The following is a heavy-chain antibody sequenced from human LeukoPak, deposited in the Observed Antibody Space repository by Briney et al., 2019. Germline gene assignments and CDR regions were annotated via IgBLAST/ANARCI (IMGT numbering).Heavy chain of an antibody. D-gene: IGHD1-26*01. V-gene: IGHV1-69*08. CDR3: TRVNLRGSQYNWFDP. J-gene: IGHJ5*02. CDR1: GGTIKTHI. CDR2: ITPIINSA. Sequence: GASVKVSCKPSGGTIKTHIFSWVRQAPGQGLEWMGRITPIINSAKYAQKFRDRLTITADTSTGTAYMELSSLTSEDTALYYCTRVNLRGSQYNWFDPWGQGTLVIVSS.